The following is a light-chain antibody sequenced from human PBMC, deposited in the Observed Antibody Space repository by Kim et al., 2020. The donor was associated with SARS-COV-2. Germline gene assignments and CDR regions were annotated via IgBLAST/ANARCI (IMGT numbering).Light chain of an antibody. CDR3: NSRDSSGNHLGVV. V-gene: IGLV3-19*01. CDR2: GKN. Sequence: SSELTQDPAVSVALGQTVRITCQGDSLRSYYASWYQQKPGQAPVLVIYGKNNRPSGIPDRFPGSSSGNTASLTITGAQAEDEADYYCNSRDSSGNHLGVV. CDR1: SLRSYY. J-gene: IGLJ2*01.